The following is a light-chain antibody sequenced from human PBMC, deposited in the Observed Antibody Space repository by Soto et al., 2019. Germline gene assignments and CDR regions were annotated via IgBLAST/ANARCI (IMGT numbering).Light chain of an antibody. J-gene: IGKJ3*01. Sequence: DIQMTQSPSTLSASVGDRVTITCRASQSISSWLAWDQQKPGKAPKLLIYKASSLESGVPSRFSGSGSGTEFTLTISSLQPDDFATYYCQQYNSYSQFTFGPGTKWISN. CDR3: QQYNSYSQFT. CDR2: KAS. CDR1: QSISSW. V-gene: IGKV1-5*03.